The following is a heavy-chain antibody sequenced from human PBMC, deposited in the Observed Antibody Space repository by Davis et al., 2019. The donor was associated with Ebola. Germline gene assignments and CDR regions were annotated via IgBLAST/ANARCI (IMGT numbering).Heavy chain of an antibody. J-gene: IGHJ4*02. CDR2: INSDGRTT. Sequence: GESLKISCAASEFTFSSYWMHWVRQAPGKGLVWVSRINSDGRTTAYADSVKGRFTISRDNAKNTLYLQMNTLRAEDTAVYYCARAGAMTTVTTFWGQGTLVTVSS. CDR3: ARAGAMTTVTTF. CDR1: EFTFSSYW. D-gene: IGHD4-17*01. V-gene: IGHV3-74*01.